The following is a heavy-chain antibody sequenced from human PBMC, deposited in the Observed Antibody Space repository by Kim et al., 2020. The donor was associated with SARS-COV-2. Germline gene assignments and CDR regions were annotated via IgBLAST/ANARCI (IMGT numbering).Heavy chain of an antibody. J-gene: IGHJ4*02. V-gene: IGHV3-15*01. CDR2: TT. CDR3: TTDPSTIGDY. Sequence: TTDYAAPVKGRFTISRDDSKNTLYLQMNSLKTEDTAVYYCTTDPSTIGDYWGQGTLVTVSS. D-gene: IGHD3-9*01.